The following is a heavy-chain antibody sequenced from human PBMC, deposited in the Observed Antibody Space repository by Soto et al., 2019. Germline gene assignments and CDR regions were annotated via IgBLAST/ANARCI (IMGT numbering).Heavy chain of an antibody. CDR1: GGSISSDGYS. D-gene: IGHD3-16*01. CDR2: IYYSGST. J-gene: IGHJ4*02. V-gene: IGHV4-61*08. CDR3: ARRWGRSFDY. Sequence: SETLSLTSAVSGGSISSDGYSWSWIGQPPGKGLEWIGYIYYSGSTNYNPSLKSRVTISVDTSKNQFSLKLSSVTAADTAVYYCARRWGRSFDYWGQGTLVTVSS.